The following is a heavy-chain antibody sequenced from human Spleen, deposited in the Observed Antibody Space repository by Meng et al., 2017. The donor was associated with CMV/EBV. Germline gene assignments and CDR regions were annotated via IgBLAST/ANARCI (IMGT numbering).Heavy chain of an antibody. CDR1: GFPFNQYA. J-gene: IGHJ4*02. CDR2: ITAMSDET. D-gene: IGHD3-3*01. V-gene: IGHV3-23*01. CDR3: ARGNYDFWSGYPYYFDS. Sequence: GESLKISCAASGFPFNQYAMTWVRQFPGKGLEWVSLITAMSDETFYADSVKGRFSISRDNSKNTLYLQMNTLRVEDTSIYYCARGNYDFWSGYPYYFDSWGQGTLVTVSS.